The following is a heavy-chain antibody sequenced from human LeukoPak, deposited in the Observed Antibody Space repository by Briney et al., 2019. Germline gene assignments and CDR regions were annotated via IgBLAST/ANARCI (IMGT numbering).Heavy chain of an antibody. J-gene: IGHJ4*02. CDR2: LYSDGNT. V-gene: IGHV3-53*01. D-gene: IGHD1-14*01. CDR1: GFTVITND. CDR3: ARGVEPLAANTLAY. Sequence: PGGSLRLSCAASGFTVITNDMTWVRQAPGKGLDWVSVLYSDGNTKYADSVQGRFTISRDNSKNTLYLEMNSLSPDDTAGYYCARGVEPLAANTLAYWGQGTLVTVSS.